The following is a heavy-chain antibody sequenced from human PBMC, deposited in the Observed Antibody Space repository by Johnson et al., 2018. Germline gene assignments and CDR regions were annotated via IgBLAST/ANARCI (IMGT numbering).Heavy chain of an antibody. CDR3: AKDVRATTFDAFDI. CDR1: GFTFDDYA. Sequence: VQLVQSGGGLVQXGRSLRLSCAASGFTFDDYAMHWVRQAPGKGLEWVSGISWNSGSIGYADSVQGRFTISRDNAKNSLYLRMNSLRAEDTALYYCAKDVRATTFDAFDIWGQGTMVTVSS. D-gene: IGHD5-12*01. CDR2: ISWNSGSI. V-gene: IGHV3-9*01. J-gene: IGHJ3*02.